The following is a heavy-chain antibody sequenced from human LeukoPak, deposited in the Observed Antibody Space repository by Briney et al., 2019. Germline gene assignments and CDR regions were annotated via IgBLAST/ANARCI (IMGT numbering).Heavy chain of an antibody. CDR3: ARDVTYYDFWSGYYHFDY. CDR2: ISAYNGST. J-gene: IGHJ4*02. V-gene: IGHV1-18*01. D-gene: IGHD3-3*01. Sequence: GASVKVSCKASGYTFTSYGISWVRQAPGQGLEWMGWISAYNGSTNYAQKLQGRVTMTTDTSTSTAYMELRSLRSDDTAVYYCARDVTYYDFWSGYYHFDYWGQGTLVTVSS. CDR1: GYTFTSYG.